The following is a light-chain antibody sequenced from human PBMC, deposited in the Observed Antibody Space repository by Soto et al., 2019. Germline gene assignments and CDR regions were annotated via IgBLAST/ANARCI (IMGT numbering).Light chain of an antibody. CDR2: DNN. CDR1: SSNIGNNY. CDR3: GTWYSSLSANVV. J-gene: IGLJ2*01. Sequence: QSVLTQPPSVSAAPGQKVTISCSGSSSNIGNNYVSWYQQLPGTAPKLLIYDNNKRNSEIPDQFSGSKSGTSATLVITGLRPRDEADYYCGTWYSSLSANVVFGGGTKLTVL. V-gene: IGLV1-51*01.